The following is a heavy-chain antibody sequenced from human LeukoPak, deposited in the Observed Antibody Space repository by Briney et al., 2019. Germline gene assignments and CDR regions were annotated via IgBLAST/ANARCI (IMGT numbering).Heavy chain of an antibody. CDR3: ARHKGYYFDSSDYLDVFDI. CDR1: GGSISTNNYY. D-gene: IGHD3-22*01. CDR2: IYYSGNT. V-gene: IGHV4-39*01. J-gene: IGHJ3*02. Sequence: MSSETLSLTCAVSGGSISTNNYYWGWIRQPPGKGLEWIGSIYYSGNTYYNPSFKSRVTISVDTSKNQFSLKLTSVTAADTAVYYCARHKGYYFDSSDYLDVFDIWGQGTMVTVSS.